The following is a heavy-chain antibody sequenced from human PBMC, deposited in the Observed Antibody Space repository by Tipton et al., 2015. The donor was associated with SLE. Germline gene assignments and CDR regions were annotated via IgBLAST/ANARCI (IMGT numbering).Heavy chain of an antibody. CDR3: ARFDYSNWDDY. Sequence: TLSLTCTVSGDSINSDGYFWTWIRQPPGKGLEWIGYIYYSGSTYYNPSLQSRLTMSVDTFRNQFSLKLTSVTAADTAVYFCARFDYSNWDDYWGQGTLVTVSS. V-gene: IGHV4-31*03. J-gene: IGHJ4*02. D-gene: IGHD4-11*01. CDR2: IYYSGST. CDR1: GDSINSDGYF.